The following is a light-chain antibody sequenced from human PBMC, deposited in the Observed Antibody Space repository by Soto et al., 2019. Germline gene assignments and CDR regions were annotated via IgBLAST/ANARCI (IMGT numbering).Light chain of an antibody. CDR2: HAS. Sequence: AIQLTQSPSSLSASVGDRVTLTCRASQGISSALAWYQQKPEKAPKLLIYHASSLESGVPSRFSGSGSGTDFTLTISSLQPEDFATYYCQQFNRFPVTFGPGTKVDLK. J-gene: IGKJ3*01. V-gene: IGKV1-13*02. CDR1: QGISSA. CDR3: QQFNRFPVT.